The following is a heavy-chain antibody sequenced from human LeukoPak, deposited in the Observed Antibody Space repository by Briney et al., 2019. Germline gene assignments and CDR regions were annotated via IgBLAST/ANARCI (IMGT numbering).Heavy chain of an antibody. Sequence: ASVKLSCNSSGYTLTNNDINWVRHAPGQGLELKGFINPNGSNAGYAQKFQCRVTMTRETSISTAFMELSSLKYEDTAVYYCARSPREGYDNRGYYRYYFDNWGQGTLVTVSP. CDR1: GYTLTNND. V-gene: IGHV1-8*01. D-gene: IGHD3-22*01. CDR3: ARSPREGYDNRGYYRYYFDN. CDR2: INPNGSNA. J-gene: IGHJ4*02.